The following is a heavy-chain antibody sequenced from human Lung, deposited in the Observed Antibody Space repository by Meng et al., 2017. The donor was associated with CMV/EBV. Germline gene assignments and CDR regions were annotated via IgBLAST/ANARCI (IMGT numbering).Heavy chain of an antibody. CDR2: IRYDGSNK. J-gene: IGHJ4*02. CDR3: AKDGAKYCSSNSCYFFDY. Sequence: GESXKISCAASGFTFSSYGMHWVRQAPGKGLEWVAFIRYDGSNKYYADSVKGRFTISRDNSKNTLYLQMNSLRAEDTAVYYCAKDGAKYCSSNSCYFFDYWGQGTLVTVSS. D-gene: IGHD2-2*01. V-gene: IGHV3-30*02. CDR1: GFTFSSYG.